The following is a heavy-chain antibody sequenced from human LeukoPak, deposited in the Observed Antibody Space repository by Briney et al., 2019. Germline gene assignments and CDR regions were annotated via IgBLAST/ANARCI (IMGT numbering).Heavy chain of an antibody. V-gene: IGHV1-18*01. CDR2: ISAYNGNT. Sequence: ASVKVSCKASGYTFTIYGISWVRQAPGQGLEWMGWISAYNGNTNYAQKLQGRVTMTTDTSTSTAYMELRSLRSDDTAVYYCASRGSISGRYDFDYWGQGTLVTVSS. CDR3: ASRGSISGRYDFDY. CDR1: GYTFTIYG. D-gene: IGHD1-26*01. J-gene: IGHJ4*02.